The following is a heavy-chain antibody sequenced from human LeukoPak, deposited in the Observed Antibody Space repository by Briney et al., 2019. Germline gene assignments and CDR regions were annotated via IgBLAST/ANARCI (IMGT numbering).Heavy chain of an antibody. CDR2: INHSGST. V-gene: IGHV4-34*01. J-gene: IGHJ4*02. CDR1: GGSFSGYY. CDR3: ARAHSIRSVVIISRFDY. D-gene: IGHD3-3*01. Sequence: SETLSLTCAVYGGSFSGYYWSWIRQPPGKGLEWIGEINHSGSTNYNPSLKSRLTISVDTSKNQFSLKLSSVTAADTAVYYCARAHSIRSVVIISRFDYWGQGTLVTVSS.